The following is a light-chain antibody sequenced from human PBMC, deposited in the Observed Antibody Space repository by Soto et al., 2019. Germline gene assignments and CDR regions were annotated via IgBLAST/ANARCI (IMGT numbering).Light chain of an antibody. V-gene: IGKV1-5*01. CDR3: QHYNSYFPWT. J-gene: IGKJ1*01. CDR1: QSISTW. Sequence: DIQMTQSPSTLSSSVGDRVTITCRASQSISTWLAWYQQKPGKAPKLLIYDASSWESGVPSRFSGSGSGREFTLTISSLQPDDFATYYCQHYNSYFPWTFGQGTKVEIK. CDR2: DAS.